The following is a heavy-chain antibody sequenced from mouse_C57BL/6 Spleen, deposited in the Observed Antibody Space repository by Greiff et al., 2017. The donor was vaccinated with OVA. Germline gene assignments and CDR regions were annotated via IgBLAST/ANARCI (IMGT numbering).Heavy chain of an antibody. V-gene: IGHV1-59*01. D-gene: IGHD1-1*01. J-gene: IGHJ4*01. CDR1: GYTFTSYW. CDR2: IDPSDSYP. CDR3: ARIDAHYCSKDYYAMDY. Sequence: VQLQQSGAELVRPGTSVKLSCKASGYTFTSYWMHWVKQRPGQGLEWIGVIDPSDSYPNYNQKFKGKAPLTVDTSTSTAYMQLSSLTSEDSAVYYCARIDAHYCSKDYYAMDYWGQGTSVTVSS.